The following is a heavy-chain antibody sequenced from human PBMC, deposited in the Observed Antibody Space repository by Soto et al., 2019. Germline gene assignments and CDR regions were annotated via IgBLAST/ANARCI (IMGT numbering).Heavy chain of an antibody. J-gene: IGHJ6*02. CDR1: GFTFRTYT. CDR2: IRGFSPYT. Sequence: EVQLVESGGGLVKPGGSLRLSCISSGFTFRTYTMNWVRQAPGKGLEWVSGIRGFSPYTFYAESVKGRFTIYRDNAKNPLYLTMDSPEAAEKAVLYCARERGTAAHDYYYNAMDVWGQGTTVTVSS. CDR3: ARERGTAAHDYYYNAMDV. D-gene: IGHD2-2*01. V-gene: IGHV3-21*01.